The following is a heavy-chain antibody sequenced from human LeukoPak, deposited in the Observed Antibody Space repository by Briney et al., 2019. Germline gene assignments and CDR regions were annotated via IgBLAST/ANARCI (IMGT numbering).Heavy chain of an antibody. CDR2: FDPEDGET. J-gene: IGHJ6*03. CDR3: ATVMGIVGATFSNYYMDV. Sequence: ASVKVSCKVSGYTLTELSMHWVRQAPGKGLEWMGGFDPEDGETIYAQKFQGRVTMTEDTSTDTAYMELSSLRSEDTAVYYCATVMGIVGATFSNYYMDVWGKGTTVTVSS. V-gene: IGHV1-24*01. CDR1: GYTLTELS. D-gene: IGHD1-26*01.